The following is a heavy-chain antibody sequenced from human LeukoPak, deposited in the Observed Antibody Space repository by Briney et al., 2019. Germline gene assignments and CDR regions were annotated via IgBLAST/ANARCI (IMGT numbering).Heavy chain of an antibody. V-gene: IGHV3-21*01. CDR3: ARGRGTYYLFSH. J-gene: IGHJ4*02. Sequence: GGSLRLSCAASGFAFNTYSMNWVRQAPGKGLEWLSSISPGSDYIYYADSVKGRFTVSRDNAKNSLYVQMNSLRAEDTAVYYCARGRGTYYLFSHWGQGILVTVSS. D-gene: IGHD2/OR15-2a*01. CDR2: ISPGSDYI. CDR1: GFAFNTYS.